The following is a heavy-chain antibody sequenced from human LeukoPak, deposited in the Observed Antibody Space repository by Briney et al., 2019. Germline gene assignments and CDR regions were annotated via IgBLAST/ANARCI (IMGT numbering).Heavy chain of an antibody. J-gene: IGHJ4*02. CDR3: ARKSGYARDY. CDR2: INHSGSTT. V-gene: IGHV4-34*01. Sequence: SETLSLTCAVYGESFSGYYWNWIRQPPGKGLEWIGEINHSGSTTNHNPSLKSRVTVSVDTSKNQFSLKMTSVTAADTAVYYCARKSGYARDYWGQGTPVIVSS. D-gene: IGHD5-12*01. CDR1: GESFSGYY.